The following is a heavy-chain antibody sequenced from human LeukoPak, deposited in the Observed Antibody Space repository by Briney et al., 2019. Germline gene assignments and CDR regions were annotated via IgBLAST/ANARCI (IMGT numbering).Heavy chain of an antibody. J-gene: IGHJ4*02. D-gene: IGHD2-2*01. Sequence: SETLSLTCAVYGGSFSGYYWNWIRQPPGKGLEWIGEINHSGSTNYNPSLKSRVTISVDTSKNQFSLKLSSVTAADTAVYYCARGLGDIVVVPAAINYFDYWGQGTLVTVSS. CDR2: INHSGST. CDR1: GGSFSGYY. CDR3: ARGLGDIVVVPAAINYFDY. V-gene: IGHV4-34*01.